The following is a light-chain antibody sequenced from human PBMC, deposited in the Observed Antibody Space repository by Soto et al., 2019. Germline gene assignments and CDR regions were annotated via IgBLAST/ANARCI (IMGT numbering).Light chain of an antibody. V-gene: IGKV1-5*03. Sequence: DTQMTQSPSTLSASVADRVTITCRASQSISTSMAWYQQRPGTAPKLLIYKTSTLESGVPSRFSGSGSWTEFTLTISSLQPDDFATYYCQQYNTYSPTFGQGTKVEVK. CDR3: QQYNTYSPT. CDR1: QSISTS. CDR2: KTS. J-gene: IGKJ1*01.